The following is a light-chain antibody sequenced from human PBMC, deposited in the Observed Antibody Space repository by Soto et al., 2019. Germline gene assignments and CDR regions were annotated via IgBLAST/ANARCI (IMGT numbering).Light chain of an antibody. V-gene: IGLV1-40*01. Sequence: QPVLTQPPSVSGAPGQRVTISCTGSSSNIGAGYDVHWYQQLPGRAPKLLIYGNSNRPSGVPDRFSGSKSGTSASLAITGLQAEDEADYYCQSYDSGLSGFFVFGTGTKVTVL. CDR2: GNS. J-gene: IGLJ1*01. CDR3: QSYDSGLSGFFV. CDR1: SSNIGAGYD.